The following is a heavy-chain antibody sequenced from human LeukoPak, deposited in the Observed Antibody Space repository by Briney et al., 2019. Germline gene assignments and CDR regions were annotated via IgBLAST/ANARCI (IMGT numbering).Heavy chain of an antibody. D-gene: IGHD7-27*01. J-gene: IGHJ4*02. CDR1: GFTFSDYY. CDR2: ISSSGSTI. CDR3: ASSNWGYIIDY. Sequence: GGSLRLSCAASGFTFSDYYMSWIRRAPGKGLEWVSYISSSGSTIYYADSVKGRFTISRDNAKNSLYLQMNSLRAEDTAVYYCASSNWGYIIDYWGQGTLVTVSS. V-gene: IGHV3-11*01.